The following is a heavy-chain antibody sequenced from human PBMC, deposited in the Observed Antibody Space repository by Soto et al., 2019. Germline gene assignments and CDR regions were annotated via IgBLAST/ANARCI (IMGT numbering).Heavy chain of an antibody. D-gene: IGHD1-26*01. J-gene: IGHJ4*02. Sequence: QVQLVQSGAEVKKPGSSVKVSCEASGGTFNTYTINWVRQAPGRGLEWMGQVIPMYDSVNYAESFQGRVTITADKSTNIAYMELSSLRSEDTALYFCASWRSYSGSYCFDYWGQETLVIVSS. CDR1: GGTFNTYT. V-gene: IGHV1-69*06. CDR2: VIPMYDSV. CDR3: ASWRSYSGSYCFDY.